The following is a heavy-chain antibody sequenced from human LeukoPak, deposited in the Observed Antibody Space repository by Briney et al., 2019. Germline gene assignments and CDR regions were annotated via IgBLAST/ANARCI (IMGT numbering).Heavy chain of an antibody. Sequence: PSETLSLTCAVYGGSFSGYYWSWIRQPPGKGLEWIGEINHSGSTNYNPSLKSRVTISVDTSKNQFSLKLSSVTAADTAVYYCARGGLGGSPYYGSGRPIDYWGQGTLVTASS. J-gene: IGHJ4*02. CDR2: INHSGST. CDR1: GGSFSGYY. V-gene: IGHV4-34*01. CDR3: ARGGLGGSPYYGSGRPIDY. D-gene: IGHD3-10*01.